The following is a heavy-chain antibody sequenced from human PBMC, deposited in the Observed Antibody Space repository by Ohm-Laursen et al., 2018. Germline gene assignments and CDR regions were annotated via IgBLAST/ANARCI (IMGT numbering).Heavy chain of an antibody. D-gene: IGHD3-22*01. CDR2: ISYSGSS. J-gene: IGHJ4*02. CDR3: GHGSSGYRYYFDY. CDR1: GGSISSYY. Sequence: SDTLSLTCTVSGGSISSYYWSWIRQPPGKGLEWIGYISYSGSSNYDPSLKSRVTISVDTSKNQFSLKLSSVTAADTAVYYCGHGSSGYRYYFDYWGQGILVTVSS. V-gene: IGHV4-59*07.